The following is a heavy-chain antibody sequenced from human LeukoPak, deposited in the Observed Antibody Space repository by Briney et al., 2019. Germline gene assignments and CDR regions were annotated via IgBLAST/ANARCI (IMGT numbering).Heavy chain of an antibody. V-gene: IGHV4-61*01. CDR3: ASYCSSTSCYADFDY. D-gene: IGHD2-2*01. Sequence: SETLSLTCTVSGGSASSGSYYWSWIRQPPGKGLEWIGYIYYSGSTNYNPSLKSRVTISVDTSKNQFSLKLSSVTAADTAVYYCASYCSSTSCYADFDYWGQGTLVTVSS. J-gene: IGHJ4*02. CDR1: GGSASSGSYY. CDR2: IYYSGST.